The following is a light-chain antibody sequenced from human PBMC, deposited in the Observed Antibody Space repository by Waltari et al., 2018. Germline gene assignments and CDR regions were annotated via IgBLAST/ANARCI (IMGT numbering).Light chain of an antibody. CDR3: QQRSIWPPLT. Sequence: IVLTQSPATLSLSHGARATLPCRASQSVSRYLAWYQQKPGQAPRLLIYDASNRATVIPARFSGSGSGTDFTLTISSLEPEDSAVYYCQQRSIWPPLTFGGGTKVEIK. J-gene: IGKJ4*01. CDR2: DAS. CDR1: QSVSRY. V-gene: IGKV3-11*01.